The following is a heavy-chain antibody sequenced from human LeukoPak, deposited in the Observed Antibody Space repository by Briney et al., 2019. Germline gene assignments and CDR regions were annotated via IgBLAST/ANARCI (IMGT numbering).Heavy chain of an antibody. J-gene: IGHJ4*02. CDR3: ASPGPYDSSGYYLWHY. D-gene: IGHD3-22*01. CDR1: GYTFTGYY. Sequence: ASVKVSCKASGYTFTGYYMHWVRQAPGQGLEWMGWINPNSGGTNYAQKFQGRVTMTRDTSISTAYMELSRLRSDDTAVYDCASPGPYDSSGYYLWHYWGQGTLVTVSS. V-gene: IGHV1-2*02. CDR2: INPNSGGT.